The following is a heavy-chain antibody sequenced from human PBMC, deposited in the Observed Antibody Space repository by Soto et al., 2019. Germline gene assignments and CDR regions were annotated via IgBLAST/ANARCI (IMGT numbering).Heavy chain of an antibody. CDR3: ARVYSSSWYTLDY. D-gene: IGHD6-13*01. CDR2: ISSNGGST. Sequence: EVQLVESGGGLVQPGGSLRLSCAASGFTFSSYAMHWVRQAPGKGLEYVSAISSNGGSTYYANSVKGRFTISRDNSKNTLYLQMGSLRAEDMAVYDCARVYSSSWYTLDYWGQGTLVTVSS. V-gene: IGHV3-64*01. CDR1: GFTFSSYA. J-gene: IGHJ4*02.